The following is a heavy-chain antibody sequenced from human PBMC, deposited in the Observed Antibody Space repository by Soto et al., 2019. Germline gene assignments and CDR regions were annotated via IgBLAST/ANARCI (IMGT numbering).Heavy chain of an antibody. D-gene: IGHD6-6*01. CDR2: IIPIFGTA. J-gene: IGHJ5*02. Sequence: QVQLVQSGAEVKKPGSSVKVSCKASGGTFSSYAISWVRQAPGQGLEWMGGIIPIFGTANYAQKFQGRVTITADESTSTAYIELSSLRSEDTAVYYCARAGSSPSPESWFDPWGQGTLVTVSS. CDR1: GGTFSSYA. V-gene: IGHV1-69*01. CDR3: ARAGSSPSPESWFDP.